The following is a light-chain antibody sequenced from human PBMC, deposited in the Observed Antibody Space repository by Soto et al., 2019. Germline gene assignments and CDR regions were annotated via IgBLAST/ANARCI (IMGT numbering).Light chain of an antibody. Sequence: QSALTQPASVSGSPGQSITISCTGTSSDVGGYNYVFWYQQHPGKAPKLMIYDVSNRPSGVSNRFSGSKSGNTASLTISGLQAEDEADYYCSSYTSSSILFGGGTKLTVL. CDR2: DVS. CDR1: SSDVGGYNY. V-gene: IGLV2-14*01. J-gene: IGLJ2*01. CDR3: SSYTSSSIL.